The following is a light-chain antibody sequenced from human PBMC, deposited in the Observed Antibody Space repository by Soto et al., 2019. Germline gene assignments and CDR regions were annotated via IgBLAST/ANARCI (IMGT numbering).Light chain of an antibody. Sequence: DTQMTQSPSSLPASVGDRVTITCRASQTVAKSLNWYQQKPGKAPDLLIYATSHLHSEVPSRFSGSGSGTDFTLTINSLQPEDFAVYYCQQYGNSPWTFGHGTKVDIK. CDR1: QTVAKS. V-gene: IGKV1-39*01. J-gene: IGKJ1*01. CDR3: QQYGNSPWT. CDR2: ATS.